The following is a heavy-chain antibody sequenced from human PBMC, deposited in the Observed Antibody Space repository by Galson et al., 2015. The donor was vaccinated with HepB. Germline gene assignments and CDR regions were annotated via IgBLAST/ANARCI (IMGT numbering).Heavy chain of an antibody. CDR2: IRSNGETT. D-gene: IGHD4-17*01. J-gene: IGHJ4*02. CDR3: VRARKMTTMIKYYFDY. V-gene: IGHV3-64D*06. Sequence: SLRLSCAASGFIFSNLAIHWVRQAPGKRLEFVSAIRSNGETTYYADSVKGRFTISRDNSKNTLYLQMSSLRVEDTAVYYCVRARKMTTMIKYYFDYWSQGTLVTVSS. CDR1: GFIFSNLA.